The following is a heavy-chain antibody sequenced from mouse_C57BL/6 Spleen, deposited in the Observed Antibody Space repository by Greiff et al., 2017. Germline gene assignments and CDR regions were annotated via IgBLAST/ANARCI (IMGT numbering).Heavy chain of an antibody. CDR2: INPSSGYT. Sequence: VKVVESGAELAKPGASVKLSCKASGYTFTSYWMHWVKQRPGQGLEWIGYINPSSGYTKYNQKFKDKATLTADKSSSTAYMQLSSLTYEDSAVYYCARDDYDGEVWFAYWGQGTLVTVSA. CDR1: GYTFTSYW. D-gene: IGHD2-4*01. V-gene: IGHV1-7*01. CDR3: ARDDYDGEVWFAY. J-gene: IGHJ3*01.